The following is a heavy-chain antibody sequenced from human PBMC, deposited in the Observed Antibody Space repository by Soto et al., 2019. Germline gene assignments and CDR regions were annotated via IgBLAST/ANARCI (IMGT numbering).Heavy chain of an antibody. V-gene: IGHV4-34*01. D-gene: IGHD3-10*02. CDR3: ARGLVRGVIRWFDP. CDR2: INHSGST. Sequence: SETLSLTCAVYGGSFSGYYCSWIRQPPGKGLEWIGEINHSGSTNYNPSLKSRVTISVDTSKNQFSLKLSSVTAADTAVYYCARGLVRGVIRWFDPWGQGTLVTVSS. J-gene: IGHJ5*02. CDR1: GGSFSGYY.